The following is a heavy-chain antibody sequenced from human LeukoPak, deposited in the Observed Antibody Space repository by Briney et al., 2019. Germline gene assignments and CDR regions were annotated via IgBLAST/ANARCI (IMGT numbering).Heavy chain of an antibody. V-gene: IGHV5-51*01. J-gene: IGHJ4*02. Sequence: GESLKISCMGSEYSFTNYWIAWVRQMPGKGLEWTGIIYPGDSDTRYSPSFQGQVTISADKSISTAYLQWSSLKASDSAMYYCARHAVRDVYNRHNVYWGQRTLVTVSS. D-gene: IGHD5-24*01. CDR2: IYPGDSDT. CDR3: ARHAVRDVYNRHNVY. CDR1: EYSFTNYW.